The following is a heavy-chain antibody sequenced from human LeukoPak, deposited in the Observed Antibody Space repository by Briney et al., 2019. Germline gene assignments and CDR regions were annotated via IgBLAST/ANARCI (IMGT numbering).Heavy chain of an antibody. V-gene: IGHV1-18*01. CDR1: GYTLTSYV. CDR3: ARDVGCSGGSCYSRFDY. Sequence: ASVKVSCKPSGYTLTSYVISWVRQAPGQGLEWMGWISAYNGNTNYAQKLQGRVTMTTDTSTSTAYMELRSLRSDDTAVYYCARDVGCSGGSCYSRFDYWGQGTLVTVSS. CDR2: ISAYNGNT. J-gene: IGHJ4*02. D-gene: IGHD2-15*01.